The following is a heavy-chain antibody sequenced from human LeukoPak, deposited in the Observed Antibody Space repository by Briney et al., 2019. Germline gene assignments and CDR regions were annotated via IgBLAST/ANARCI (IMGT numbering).Heavy chain of an antibody. CDR1: GFSVKTNY. Sequence: PGESLRLSCAASGFSVKTNYFNWVRQAPGKGLEWVSVTYNSGSSDFSDAVKGRFTISRDISNNTIYLHMNGLRVEDSALYYCARDPTNGWGTLDSWGQGVLVTVSS. V-gene: IGHV3-66*01. J-gene: IGHJ4*02. D-gene: IGHD6-19*01. CDR2: TYNSGSS. CDR3: ARDPTNGWGTLDS.